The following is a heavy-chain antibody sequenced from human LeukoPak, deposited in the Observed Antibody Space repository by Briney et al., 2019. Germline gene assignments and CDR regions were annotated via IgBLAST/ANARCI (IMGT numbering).Heavy chain of an antibody. CDR3: ARVVASGSSWYFEPLCYFDY. CDR1: GYTFTSYG. CDR2: ISAYNGNT. D-gene: IGHD6-13*01. J-gene: IGHJ4*02. Sequence: GASVKVSCKASGYTFTSYGISWVRQAPGQGLEWMGWISAYNGNTNYAQKLQGRVTMTTDTSTSTAYMELRSLRSDDTAVYYCARVVASGSSWYFEPLCYFDYWGQGTLVTVSS. V-gene: IGHV1-18*01.